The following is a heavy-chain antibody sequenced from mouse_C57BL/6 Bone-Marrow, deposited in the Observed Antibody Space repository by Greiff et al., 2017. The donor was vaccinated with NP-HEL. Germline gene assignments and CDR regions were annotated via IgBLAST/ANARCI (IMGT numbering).Heavy chain of an antibody. CDR2: ISNGGGST. Sequence: EVQLVESGGGLVQPGGSLKLSCAASGFTFSDYYMYWVRQTPEKRLEWVAYISNGGGSTYYPDTVKGRFTISRDNAKNTLYLQMSRLKSEDTALYYCARRLYYYGSSWYFDVWGTGTTVTVSS. V-gene: IGHV5-12*01. D-gene: IGHD1-1*01. CDR1: GFTFSDYY. CDR3: ARRLYYYGSSWYFDV. J-gene: IGHJ1*03.